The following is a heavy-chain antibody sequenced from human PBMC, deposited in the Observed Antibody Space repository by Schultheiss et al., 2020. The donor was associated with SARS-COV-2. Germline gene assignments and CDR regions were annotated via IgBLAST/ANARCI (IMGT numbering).Heavy chain of an antibody. CDR2: INPNSGGT. J-gene: IGHJ1*01. Sequence: ASVKVSCKASGYTFTSYGISWVRQAPGQGLEWMGWINPNSGGTNYAQKFQGRVTMTRDTSISTAYMELSRLRSDDTAVYYCATNPALRQEGYFQHWGQGTLVTVSS. D-gene: IGHD1-14*01. CDR3: ATNPALRQEGYFQH. V-gene: IGHV1-2*02. CDR1: GYTFTSYG.